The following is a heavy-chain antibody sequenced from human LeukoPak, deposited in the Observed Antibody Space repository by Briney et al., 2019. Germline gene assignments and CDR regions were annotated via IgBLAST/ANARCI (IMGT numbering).Heavy chain of an antibody. D-gene: IGHD3-22*01. Sequence: GASVKVSCKASGYTFTSYGISWVRQAPGQGLEWMGWISAYNGNTNYAQKLQGRVTMTTDTSTSTAYMELRSLRSDGTAVYYCARDYYDSSGYAEYFQHWGQGTLVTVSS. CDR2: ISAYNGNT. CDR1: GYTFTSYG. V-gene: IGHV1-18*01. J-gene: IGHJ1*01. CDR3: ARDYYDSSGYAEYFQH.